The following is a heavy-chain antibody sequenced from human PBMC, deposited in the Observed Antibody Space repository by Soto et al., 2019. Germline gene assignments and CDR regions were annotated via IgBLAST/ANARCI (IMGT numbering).Heavy chain of an antibody. D-gene: IGHD3-3*01. V-gene: IGHV1-18*01. J-gene: IGHJ5*02. Sequence: ASVKVSCKASGYTFTSYGISWVRQAPGQGLEWMGWISAYNGNTNYAQKFQGRVTMTTDTSTSTAYMELRSLRSDDTAVYYCARSSRDFWSGYFGWFDPWGQGTLVTVSS. CDR1: GYTFTSYG. CDR3: ARSSRDFWSGYFGWFDP. CDR2: ISAYNGNT.